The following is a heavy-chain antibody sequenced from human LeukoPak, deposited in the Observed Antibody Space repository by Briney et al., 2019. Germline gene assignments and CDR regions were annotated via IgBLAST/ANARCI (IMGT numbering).Heavy chain of an antibody. CDR2: ISSSGSTI. V-gene: IGHV3-11*01. CDR1: GFTFSDYY. CDR3: VRVPNGDNMGRFEI. Sequence: GGSLRLSCAASGFTFSDYYMSWIRQAPGKGLEWVSYISSSGSTIYYADSVKGRFTISRDNAKDSLYLQMNSLRAEDTVQYLCVRVPNGDNMGRFEICGGGTVVTVSS. J-gene: IGHJ3*02. D-gene: IGHD4-17*01.